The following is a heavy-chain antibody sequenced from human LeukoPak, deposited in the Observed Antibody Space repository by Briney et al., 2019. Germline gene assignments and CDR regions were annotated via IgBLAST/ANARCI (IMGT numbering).Heavy chain of an antibody. J-gene: IGHJ4*02. CDR3: ARDGITAGSWATDIVEY. Sequence: WASVKVSCKASGYTFTSYGVSWLRQAPGQGLEWMGWISVNNGNTNYAQRFQGRVTMTTDTSTNTAYVEVRSPRSDDTAVYYCARDGITAGSWATDIVEYWGQGTLVTVSS. CDR1: GYTFTSYG. V-gene: IGHV1-18*01. D-gene: IGHD2-15*01. CDR2: ISVNNGNT.